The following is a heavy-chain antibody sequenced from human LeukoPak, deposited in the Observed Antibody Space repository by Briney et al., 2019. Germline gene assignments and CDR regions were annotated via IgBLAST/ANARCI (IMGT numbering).Heavy chain of an antibody. Sequence: WETLSLTCTVSGDSISSYYWSWIRQPPGKGLELIGYIYYSGSTNYNPSLKSRVTISVDTAHNQISLKPRSVTAADAAVYYCARVKRAGAMEVWGQGTTVNVSS. CDR3: ARVKRAGAMEV. CDR1: GDSISSYY. V-gene: IGHV4-59*01. D-gene: IGHD6-19*01. CDR2: IYYSGST. J-gene: IGHJ6*02.